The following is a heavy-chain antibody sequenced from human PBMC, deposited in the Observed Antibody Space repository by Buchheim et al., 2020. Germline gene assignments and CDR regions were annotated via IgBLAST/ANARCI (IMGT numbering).Heavy chain of an antibody. CDR2: VFYSGST. CDR3: ARAKSFYYNGMDV. CDR1: GGSVSNYY. D-gene: IGHD3-3*01. Sequence: QVQLQESGPGLVKPSETLSLTCTVSGGSVSNYYWSWIRQPPGRGPEWIGYVFYSGSTNYNPSLKSRVTISVDTSQNQFSLKMTSVTAADTAVYYCARAKSFYYNGMDVWGQGTT. V-gene: IGHV4-59*02. J-gene: IGHJ6*02.